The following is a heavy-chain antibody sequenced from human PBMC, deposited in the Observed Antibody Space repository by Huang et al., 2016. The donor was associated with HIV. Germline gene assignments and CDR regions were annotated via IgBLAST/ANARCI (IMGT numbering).Heavy chain of an antibody. J-gene: IGHJ3*02. CDR3: ARAKDTWDAYDI. CDR2: ISNDGSNN. Sequence: QVQLVESGGGVVQPGRSLSLSCAASGFPFNTNALHWVRQAPGKGLDWVAVISNDGSNNYYADSVEGRFTISRDSSKSTLFLHMTSLRTEDTAVYYCARAKDTWDAYDIWGQGTMFMVSS. D-gene: IGHD5-18*01. CDR1: GFPFNTNA. V-gene: IGHV3-30-3*01.